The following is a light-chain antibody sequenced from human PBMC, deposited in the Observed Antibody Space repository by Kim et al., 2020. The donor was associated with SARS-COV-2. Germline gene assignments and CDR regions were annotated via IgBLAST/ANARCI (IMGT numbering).Light chain of an antibody. CDR3: QQYNALYT. Sequence: LSVSPGERATLSCRASQNIGRNLAWYQQKPGQVPRLLIYGASTRATGISAMFSGSGSETEFTLTISSLQSEDFAVYYCQQYNALYTFGQGTKLEI. CDR1: QNIGRN. V-gene: IGKV3D-15*01. CDR2: GAS. J-gene: IGKJ2*01.